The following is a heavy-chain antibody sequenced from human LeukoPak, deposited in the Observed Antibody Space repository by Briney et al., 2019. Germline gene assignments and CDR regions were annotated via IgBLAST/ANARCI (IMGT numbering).Heavy chain of an antibody. Sequence: GGSLRLSCAASGFTFSSYWMSWVRQAPGKGLEWVANIKKGGSEKYYVDSVKGRFTISRDNAKNSLYLQMNSLRAEDTAVYYCVGEQFLGAAAGQGGSYDYWGQGTLVTVSS. CDR1: GFTFSSYW. J-gene: IGHJ4*02. CDR2: IKKGGSEK. D-gene: IGHD6-13*01. V-gene: IGHV3-7*04. CDR3: VGEQFLGAAAGQGGSYDY.